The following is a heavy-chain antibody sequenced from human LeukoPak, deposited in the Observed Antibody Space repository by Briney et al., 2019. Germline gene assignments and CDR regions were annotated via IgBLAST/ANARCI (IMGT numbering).Heavy chain of an antibody. V-gene: IGHV3-74*01. J-gene: IGHJ1*01. CDR2: IKSDGST. CDR1: GFTFSTYW. Sequence: GGSLRLSCAASGFTFSTYWMHWVRQAPGKGLVWVSRIKSDGSTNYADSVKGRFTISRDNAKNTVSLQMNSLRPKDTGVYYCARAPSEIGGYYPEYFRHWGQGTLVTVSS. CDR3: ARAPSEIGGYYPEYFRH. D-gene: IGHD3-22*01.